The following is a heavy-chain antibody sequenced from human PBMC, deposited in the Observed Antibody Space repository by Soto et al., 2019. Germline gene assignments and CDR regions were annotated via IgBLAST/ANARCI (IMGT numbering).Heavy chain of an antibody. J-gene: IGHJ6*02. V-gene: IGHV3-21*01. D-gene: IGHD3-3*01. Sequence: EVQLVESGVGLVKPGGSLRLSCAASGFTFSSYSMNWVRQAPGKGLEWVSSISSSSSYIYYADSVKGRFTISRDNAKNSLYLQMNSLRAEVTAVYYCARAWNYYYYYGMDVWGQGTTVTVSS. CDR1: GFTFSSYS. CDR2: ISSSSSYI. CDR3: ARAWNYYYYYGMDV.